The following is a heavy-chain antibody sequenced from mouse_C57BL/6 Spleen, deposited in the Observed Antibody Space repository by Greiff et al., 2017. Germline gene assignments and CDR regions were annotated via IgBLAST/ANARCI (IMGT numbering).Heavy chain of an antibody. J-gene: IGHJ4*01. CDR2: IRLKSDNYAT. CDR1: GFTFSNYW. Sequence: EVQLVESGGGLVQPGGSLKLSCVASGFTFSNYWMNWVRQSPEKGLEWVAQIRLKSDNYATHYAESVKGRFTISRDDSKSSVYLQMNNLRAEDTGIYYCTGFLMVTTDYYAMDYWGQGTSVTVSS. CDR3: TGFLMVTTDYYAMDY. D-gene: IGHD2-2*01. V-gene: IGHV6-3*01.